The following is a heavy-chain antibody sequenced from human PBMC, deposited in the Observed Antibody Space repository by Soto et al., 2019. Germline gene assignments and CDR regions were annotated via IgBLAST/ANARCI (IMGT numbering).Heavy chain of an antibody. J-gene: IGHJ4*02. CDR1: GGSISSGGYY. V-gene: IGHV4-31*11. CDR2: IYYSGST. Sequence: SETLSLTCAVSGGSISSGGYYWSWIRQHPGKGLEWIGYIYYSGSTYYNPSLKSRVTISVDTSKNQFSLKLSSVTAADTAVYYCARGMTTVTTFDYWGQGTLVTVSS. D-gene: IGHD4-17*01. CDR3: ARGMTTVTTFDY.